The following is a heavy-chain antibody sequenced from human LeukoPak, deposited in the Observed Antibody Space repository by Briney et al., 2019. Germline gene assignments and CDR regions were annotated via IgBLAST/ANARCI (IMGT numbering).Heavy chain of an antibody. V-gene: IGHV3-74*01. CDR1: GFTFSPYW. D-gene: IGHD1-26*01. J-gene: IGHJ5*02. CDR2: INNDGSST. Sequence: GGSLRLSCAASGFTFSPYWMHWVRQAPGKGPVWVSRINNDGSSTWYAESVKGRFTISRDNARNTLSLQMHSLRAEDTALYYCARDQDGVGATIDLWGQGTLVTVSS. CDR3: ARDQDGVGATIDL.